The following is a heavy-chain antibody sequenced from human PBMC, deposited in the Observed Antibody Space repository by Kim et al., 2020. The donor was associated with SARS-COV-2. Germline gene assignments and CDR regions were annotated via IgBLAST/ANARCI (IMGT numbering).Heavy chain of an antibody. Sequence: SNPPTKSRVTRSVDPSKHQFSLKLSSVTAADTAVYYCARQGMTTVTTVDYWGQGTLVTVSS. D-gene: IGHD4-17*01. V-gene: IGHV4-59*08. CDR3: ARQGMTTVTTVDY. J-gene: IGHJ4*02.